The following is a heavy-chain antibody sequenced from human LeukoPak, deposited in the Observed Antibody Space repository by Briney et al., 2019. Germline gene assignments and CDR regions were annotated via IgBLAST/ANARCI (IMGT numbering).Heavy chain of an antibody. D-gene: IGHD1-26*01. CDR1: GFTFSSNW. Sequence: GGSLRLSCVASGFTFSSNWMHWVRQGPGKGLVWVSRINSDGSETRHADSVKGRFTISRDDAKNTLYLRMNSLRAEDTAVYYCARAGEGLLAYSFDLWGQGTMVTVSS. CDR2: INSDGSET. V-gene: IGHV3-74*01. CDR3: ARAGEGLLAYSFDL. J-gene: IGHJ3*01.